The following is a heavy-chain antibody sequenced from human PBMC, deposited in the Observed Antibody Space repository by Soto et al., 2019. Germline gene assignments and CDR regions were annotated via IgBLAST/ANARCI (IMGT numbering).Heavy chain of an antibody. CDR1: GFTFSDYY. Sequence: NPGGSLRLSCAASGFTFSDYYMSWIRQAPGKGLEWVSYISSSSSYTNYADSVKGRFTISRDNAKNSLYLQMNSLRAEDTAVYYCARDARYSSSWDVPVWYYGMDVWGQGTTVTVSS. V-gene: IGHV3-11*06. J-gene: IGHJ6*02. CDR3: ARDARYSSSWDVPVWYYGMDV. CDR2: ISSSSSYT. D-gene: IGHD6-13*01.